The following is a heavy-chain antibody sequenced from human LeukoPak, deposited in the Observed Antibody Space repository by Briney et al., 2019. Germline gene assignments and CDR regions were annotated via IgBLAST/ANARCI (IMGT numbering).Heavy chain of an antibody. D-gene: IGHD1-1*01. CDR1: GGSISSYY. CDR3: ARRASGYIDY. CDR2: IYDSGRT. V-gene: IGHV4-59*08. J-gene: IGHJ4*02. Sequence: SETLSLTCTVSGGSISSYYWSWIRQSPGKGLEWIGYIYDSGRTNYNPSLKSRVTMSLDTSKNQFSLKLSSMTAADTAVYYCARRASGYIDYWGQGTLVTVSS.